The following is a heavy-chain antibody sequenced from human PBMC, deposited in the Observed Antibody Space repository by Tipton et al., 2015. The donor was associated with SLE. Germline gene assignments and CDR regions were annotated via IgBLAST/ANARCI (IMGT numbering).Heavy chain of an antibody. D-gene: IGHD6-19*01. CDR1: GYTLSRYA. Sequence: QLVQSGAEVKKPGASVTVSCKASGYTLSRYAMNWVRQAPGQGLEWMGWINTSTGKATYAQGFSGRFVFSLDTPANTAYLQISSLEADDSAIYYCARVGIEVAGNDYWGQGTLVTVSS. V-gene: IGHV7-4-1*02. CDR2: INTSTGKA. J-gene: IGHJ4*02. CDR3: ARVGIEVAGNDY.